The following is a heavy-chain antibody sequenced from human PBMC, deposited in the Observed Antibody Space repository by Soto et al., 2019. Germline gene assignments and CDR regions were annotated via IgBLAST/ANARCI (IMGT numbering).Heavy chain of an antibody. D-gene: IGHD3-16*01. CDR2: INHSGST. CDR1: GGSFSDNY. CDR3: ARGRGEIQGP. Sequence: SETLSLTXAVYGGSFSDNYWSWIRQPPGKGLEWLGEINHSGSTNHNPSLKSRVTILADTSKKQFSLKLSSVTAADTAVYYCARGRGEIQGPWGQGTLVTVSS. J-gene: IGHJ5*02. V-gene: IGHV4-34*01.